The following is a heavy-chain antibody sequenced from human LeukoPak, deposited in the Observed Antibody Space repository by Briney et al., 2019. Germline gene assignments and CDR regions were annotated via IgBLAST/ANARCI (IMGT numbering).Heavy chain of an antibody. J-gene: IGHJ3*02. V-gene: IGHV4-34*01. CDR3: ASSMVTTDAFDI. Sequence: SETLSLTCAVYGGSFSGYYWSWIRQPPGKGLEWIGEINHSGSTNYNPSLKSRVTISVDTSKNQFSLKLSSVTAADTAVYYCASSMVTTDAFDIWSQGTMVTVSS. CDR2: INHSGST. D-gene: IGHD3-10*01. CDR1: GGSFSGYY.